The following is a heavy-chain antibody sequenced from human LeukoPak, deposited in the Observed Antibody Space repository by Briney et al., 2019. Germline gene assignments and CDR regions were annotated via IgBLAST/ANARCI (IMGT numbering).Heavy chain of an antibody. V-gene: IGHV3-7*03. D-gene: IGHD3-9*01. J-gene: IGHJ5*02. Sequence: GGSLRLSCEASGFTFGSYWMSWVRQAPGKGLEWVANIKTDGSEKYYVDSVKGRFTISRDNAKNSLYLQMNSLRAEDTAVYYCARDYTGYFPWGQGTLVIVSS. CDR1: GFTFGSYW. CDR2: IKTDGSEK. CDR3: ARDYTGYFP.